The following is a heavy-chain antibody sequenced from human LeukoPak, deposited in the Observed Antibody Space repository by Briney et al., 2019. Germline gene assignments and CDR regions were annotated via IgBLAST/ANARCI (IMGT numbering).Heavy chain of an antibody. J-gene: IGHJ4*02. V-gene: IGHV3-30*02. D-gene: IGHD6-19*01. CDR1: GFTFSTFG. CDR3: VKDGRAYSSGWYIDHFDY. CDR2: LKYDGTYE. Sequence: PGGSLRLSCAASGFTFSTFGIHWVRQAPGKGLEWVAFLKYDGTYEVYAESVQGRFTISRDNSKNIMYLQMNNLRPEDTALYYCVKDGRAYSSGWYIDHFDYWGQGTLVTVSS.